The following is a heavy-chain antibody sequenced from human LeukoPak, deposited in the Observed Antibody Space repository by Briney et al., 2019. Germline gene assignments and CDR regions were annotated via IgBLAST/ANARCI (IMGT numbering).Heavy chain of an antibody. J-gene: IGHJ4*02. CDR3: AKGTGYSSGWTAY. V-gene: IGHV3-23*01. CDR1: GFTFSTYA. D-gene: IGHD6-19*01. CDR2: VSGSGDIT. Sequence: GGSLRLSCAASGFTFSTYAISWVRQAPGKGLEWVSAVSGSGDITYYADSVKGRFTISRDNSKNTLYLQMNSLRAEDTALYYCAKGTGYSSGWTAYWGQGTLVTVSS.